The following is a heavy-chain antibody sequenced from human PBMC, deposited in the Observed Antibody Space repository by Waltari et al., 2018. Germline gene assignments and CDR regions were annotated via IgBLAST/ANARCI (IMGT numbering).Heavy chain of an antibody. D-gene: IGHD1-20*01. CDR3: MSSLISGTTL. CDR2: IKQDGSEK. Sequence: EVQLVESGGGLVQPGGSLRLSCAASGFTFSSYWMSWVRQAPGKGLEWVANIKQDGSEKYYVDSVKGRFTISRDNTKNSLYLQMNSLRAEDTAVYYCMSSLISGTTLWGQGTLVTVSS. J-gene: IGHJ4*02. CDR1: GFTFSSYW. V-gene: IGHV3-7*02.